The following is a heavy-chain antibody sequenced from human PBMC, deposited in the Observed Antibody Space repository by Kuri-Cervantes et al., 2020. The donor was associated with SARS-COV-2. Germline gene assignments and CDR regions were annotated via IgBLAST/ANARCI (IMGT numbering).Heavy chain of an antibody. CDR3: ARLTDTHVYFDY. J-gene: IGHJ4*01. Sequence: GESLKISCVTSGFNFNSFWMSWVRQAPGKGLEWVANIKQDGNERHSVDSVEGRFTISRDNTKNSIYLQMNRLRPEDTAVYFCARLTDTHVYFDYWGRGTLVTVSS. D-gene: IGHD3-16*01. V-gene: IGHV3-7*03. CDR2: IKQDGNER. CDR1: GFNFNSFW.